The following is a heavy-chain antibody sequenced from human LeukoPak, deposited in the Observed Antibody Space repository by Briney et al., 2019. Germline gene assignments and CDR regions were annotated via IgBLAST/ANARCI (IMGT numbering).Heavy chain of an antibody. V-gene: IGHV3-53*01. D-gene: IGHD3-22*01. CDR2: IYSGGST. CDR3: AGTIVGKWAIDY. Sequence: GGSLRLSCAASGCTVSRNYMTWVRQAPGKGLEWVSVIYSGGSTYYADSVKGRFTISRDNSKNTLYLQMNSLRAEDTAVYYCAGTIVGKWAIDYWVQGTLVTVSS. J-gene: IGHJ4*02. CDR1: GCTVSRNY.